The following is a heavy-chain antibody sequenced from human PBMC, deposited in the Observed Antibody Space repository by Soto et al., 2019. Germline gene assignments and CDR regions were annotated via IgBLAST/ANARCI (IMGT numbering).Heavy chain of an antibody. CDR2: IYSGGST. D-gene: IGHD1-26*01. Sequence: LVESGGGLVQPGGSLRLSCAASGFTVSNNYMSWVRQAPGKGLEWVSLIYSGGSTHYADSVKGRFTISRDNSKNTLYFQMSSLRVEDTAVYYCAGYSHKGDWGQGTLVTVSS. J-gene: IGHJ4*02. CDR1: GFTVSNNY. CDR3: AGYSHKGD. V-gene: IGHV3-66*01.